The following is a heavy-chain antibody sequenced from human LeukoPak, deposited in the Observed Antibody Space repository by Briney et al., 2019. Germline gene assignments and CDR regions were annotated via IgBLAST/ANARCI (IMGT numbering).Heavy chain of an antibody. CDR1: EFTFSSYA. V-gene: IGHV3-23*01. Sequence: GGSLRLSCAASEFTFSSYAMTWVRQAPGKGLEWVSTISDTGGRTSYADSVKGRFTISRDNSKNTLYLQMNSLRAEDTAVYYCASSRRTYWYFDLWGRGTLVTVS. CDR3: ASSRRTYWYFDL. CDR2: ISDTGGRT. J-gene: IGHJ2*01.